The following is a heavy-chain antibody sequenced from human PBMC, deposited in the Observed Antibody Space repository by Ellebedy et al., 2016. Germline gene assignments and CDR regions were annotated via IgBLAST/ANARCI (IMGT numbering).Heavy chain of an antibody. J-gene: IGHJ4*02. D-gene: IGHD5-12*01. CDR2: NNTDNGNT. V-gene: IGHV1-3*04. Sequence: ASVKVSCKASGYTFTSYAMHWVRQAPGQRLEWMGWNNTDNGNTKYSQKFQGRVTITRDTSASTAYMELSSLKSEDTAVYSCARGSYSGYDPFDYWGQGTLVTVSS. CDR1: GYTFTSYA. CDR3: ARGSYSGYDPFDY.